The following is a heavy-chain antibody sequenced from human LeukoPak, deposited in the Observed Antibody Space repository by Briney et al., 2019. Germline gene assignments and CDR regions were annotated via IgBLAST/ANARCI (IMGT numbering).Heavy chain of an antibody. V-gene: IGHV4-59*01. D-gene: IGHD1-1*01. CDR2: IYGSGST. Sequence: SETLSPTCTVAGGSISSYYGSWIRQPPGKRLELIGLIYGSGSTNYNPSLKGRVTLSVDTSKNQFSLKLSSVTAADTAVYYCAREGTSGTHLNWFDPWGQGTLVTVSS. CDR3: AREGTSGTHLNWFDP. J-gene: IGHJ5*02. CDR1: GGSISSYY.